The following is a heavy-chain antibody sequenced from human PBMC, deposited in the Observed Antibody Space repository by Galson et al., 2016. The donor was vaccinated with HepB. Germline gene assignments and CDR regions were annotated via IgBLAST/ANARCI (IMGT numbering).Heavy chain of an antibody. CDR1: GLTFSNFW. J-gene: IGHJ4*02. CDR2: INQAGTEK. Sequence: SLRLSCAASGLTFSNFWMTWARQAPGKGLEWVAHINQAGTEKHYLDSVRGRFTISRDNAKSSLSLQMNSLRAEDTAVYFCARAYQYTLDYWGQGTLVTVSS. V-gene: IGHV3-7*04. CDR3: ARAYQYTLDY. D-gene: IGHD1-1*01.